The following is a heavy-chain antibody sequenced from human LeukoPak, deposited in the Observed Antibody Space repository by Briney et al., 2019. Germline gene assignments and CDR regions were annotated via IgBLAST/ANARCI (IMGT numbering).Heavy chain of an antibody. D-gene: IGHD4-17*01. CDR3: TRHGETTATTDVC. CDR2: IRSKANSYAT. J-gene: IGHJ4*02. Sequence: GGSLRLSCAASGFTFSGSAMHWVRQASGKGLEWVGRIRSKANSYATAYAASVKGRFTISRDDSKNTAYLQMNSLKTEDTAVYYCTRHGETTATTDVCWGQGTLVTVSS. CDR1: GFTFSGSA. V-gene: IGHV3-73*01.